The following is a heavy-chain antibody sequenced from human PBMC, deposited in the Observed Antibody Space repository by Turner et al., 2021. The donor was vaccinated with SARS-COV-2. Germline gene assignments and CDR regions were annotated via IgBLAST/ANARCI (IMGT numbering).Heavy chain of an antibody. D-gene: IGHD1-26*01. CDR1: GFTFSSYT. Sequence: EVQLLESGGGLVQPGGSLRLSCAASGFTFSSYTMTWVRQAPGKGLQWVSAIRGSGRGTYYADSVKGRFTISRDNSKSTLYLQMSSLRAEDTAIYYCAKDVGVASLVGATADYWGQGTLVTVSS. J-gene: IGHJ4*01. V-gene: IGHV3-23*01. CDR3: AKDVGVASLVGATADY. CDR2: IRGSGRGT.